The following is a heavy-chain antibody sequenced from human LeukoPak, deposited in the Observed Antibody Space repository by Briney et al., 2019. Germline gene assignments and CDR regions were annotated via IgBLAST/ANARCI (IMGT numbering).Heavy chain of an antibody. CDR3: ATGRSCTTCYLPDY. J-gene: IGHJ4*02. CDR2: INQDGGEK. V-gene: IGHV3-7*01. CDR1: GLTFSSHW. D-gene: IGHD2-2*01. Sequence: GGSLRLSCAASGLTFSSHWMTWVRQAPGKGLEWVANINQDGGEKYYVDSVKGRFTISRDNAKNSLYLQMNSLRAEDTAVYHCATGRSCTTCYLPDYWGQGTLVTVSS.